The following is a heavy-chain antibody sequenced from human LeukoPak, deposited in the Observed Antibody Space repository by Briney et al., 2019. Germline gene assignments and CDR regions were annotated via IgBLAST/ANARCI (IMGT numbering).Heavy chain of an antibody. J-gene: IGHJ4*02. V-gene: IGHV4-30-4*01. D-gene: IGHD3-22*01. CDR2: IYYSGST. Sequence: PSETLSLTCTVSGGSISSGDYYWSRIRQPPGKGLEWIGYIYYSGSTYYNPSLKSRVTISVDMSKNQLSLKLSSVTAADTAVYYCARGAGIVVVTSFDYWGQGTLVTVSS. CDR3: ARGAGIVVVTSFDY. CDR1: GGSISSGDYY.